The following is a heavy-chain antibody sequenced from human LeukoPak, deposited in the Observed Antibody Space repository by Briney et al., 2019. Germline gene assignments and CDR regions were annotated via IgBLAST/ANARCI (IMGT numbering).Heavy chain of an antibody. J-gene: IGHJ4*02. Sequence: PGGSLRLSCAASGFTFSSYGMHWVRQAPGKGLEWVAFIRYDGSNKYYADSVKGRFTISRDNSKNTLYLQMNSLRAEDTAVYYCAKACIMITFGGVGYYFDYWGQGTLVTVSS. D-gene: IGHD3-16*01. CDR3: AKACIMITFGGVGYYFDY. V-gene: IGHV3-30*02. CDR1: GFTFSSYG. CDR2: IRYDGSNK.